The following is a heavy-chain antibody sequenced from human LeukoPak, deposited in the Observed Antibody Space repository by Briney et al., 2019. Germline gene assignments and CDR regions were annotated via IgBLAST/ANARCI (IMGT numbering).Heavy chain of an antibody. V-gene: IGHV4-34*01. Sequence: PSETLSLTCAVYGGSFSGYYWSWIRQPPGKGLEWIGEINHSGGTNYNPSLKSRVTISVDTSKNQFSLKLSSVTAADTAVYYCARVEAFDYRQYYYYGMDVWGQGTTVTVSS. CDR1: GGSFSGYY. CDR2: INHSGGT. D-gene: IGHD4-11*01. J-gene: IGHJ6*02. CDR3: ARVEAFDYRQYYYYGMDV.